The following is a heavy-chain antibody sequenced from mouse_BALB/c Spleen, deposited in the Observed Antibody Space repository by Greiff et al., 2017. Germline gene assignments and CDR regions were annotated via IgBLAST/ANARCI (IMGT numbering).Heavy chain of an antibody. CDR2: ISSGGGST. J-gene: IGHJ4*01. CDR3: ARQPWLLRHAMDY. D-gene: IGHD2-3*01. CDR1: GFAFSSYD. V-gene: IGHV5-12-1*01. Sequence: EVQLVESGGGLVKPGGSLKLSCAASGFAFSSYDMSWVRQTPEKRLEWVAYISSGGGSTYYPDTVKGRFTISRDNAKNTLYLQMSSLKSEDTAMYYCARQPWLLRHAMDYWGQGTSVTVSS.